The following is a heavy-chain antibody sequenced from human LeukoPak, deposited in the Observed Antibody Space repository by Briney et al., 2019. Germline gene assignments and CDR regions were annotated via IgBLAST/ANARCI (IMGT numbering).Heavy chain of an antibody. D-gene: IGHD3-10*01. V-gene: IGHV1-2*06. CDR1: GYTFTGYY. CDR2: INPNSGGT. J-gene: IGHJ4*02. CDR3: AREGSGILWFGESYYYFDY. Sequence: ASVKVSCKASGYTFTGYYMHWVRQAPGQGLEWMGRINPNSGGTNYAQKFQGRVTTTRDTSISTAYMELSRLRSDDTAVYYCAREGSGILWFGESYYYFDYWGQGTLVTVSS.